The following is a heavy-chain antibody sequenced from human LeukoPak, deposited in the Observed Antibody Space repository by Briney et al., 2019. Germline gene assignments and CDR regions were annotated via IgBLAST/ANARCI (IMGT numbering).Heavy chain of an antibody. CDR3: AKKMSITAASQVDY. Sequence: GGSLRLSCAASGFTFTNYAMSWVRQAPGKGLEWVSGISGSGGSTYYADSVKGRFTISRDNSKNTLYLQMNSLRAEDTAVYYCAKKMSITAASQVDYWGQGTLVTVSS. CDR1: GFTFTNYA. D-gene: IGHD1-20*01. CDR2: ISGSGGST. J-gene: IGHJ4*02. V-gene: IGHV3-23*01.